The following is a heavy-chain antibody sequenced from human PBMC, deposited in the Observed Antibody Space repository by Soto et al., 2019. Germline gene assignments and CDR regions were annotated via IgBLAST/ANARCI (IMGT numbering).Heavy chain of an antibody. V-gene: IGHV3-7*05. CDR1: GFTFRSYW. Sequence: EGQLVESGGGLVQPGGSLRLSCQVSGFTFRSYWMTWVRRAPGKGLEWVANINLDGSEKYYVDAVKGRFTISRDNAKNSLPLDSRDLRANDTAVYYCARGAMAGNEVPGDWGQGTLVTVSS. J-gene: IGHJ1*01. D-gene: IGHD1-1*01. CDR3: ARGAMAGNEVPGD. CDR2: INLDGSEK.